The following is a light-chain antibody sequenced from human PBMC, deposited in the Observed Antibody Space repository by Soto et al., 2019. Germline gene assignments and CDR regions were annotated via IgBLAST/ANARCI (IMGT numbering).Light chain of an antibody. CDR2: DAS. J-gene: IGKJ1*01. Sequence: EIVMTQSPATLSVSPGERVTLSCRASQSVSRNLAWYQQRPGQAPRLLMYDASTRDTGIPARFSGRGSGTEFILTISSLQSEDFAVYFCQQYDYWWTFGQGTKVDIK. V-gene: IGKV3-15*01. CDR3: QQYDYWWT. CDR1: QSVSRN.